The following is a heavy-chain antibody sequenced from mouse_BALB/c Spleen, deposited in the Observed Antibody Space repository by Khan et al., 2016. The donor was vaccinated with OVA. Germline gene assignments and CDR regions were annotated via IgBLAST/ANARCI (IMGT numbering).Heavy chain of an antibody. CDR3: ARSGYVAWFGY. V-gene: IGHV14-1*02. J-gene: IGHJ3*01. CDR2: IDPENGKS. CDR1: GFNIKDYY. Sequence: VQLQQSGAELVRPGALVKLSCKASGFNIKDYYIHWAKQRPEQGLEWIGWIDPENGKSIYDPKFQDKASITADTSSNTAYLQLSSLTSEDTAVYYVARSGYVAWFGYWGQGTLVTVSA.